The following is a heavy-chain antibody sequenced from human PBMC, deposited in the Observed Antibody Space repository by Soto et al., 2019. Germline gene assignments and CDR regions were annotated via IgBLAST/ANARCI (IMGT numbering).Heavy chain of an antibody. CDR3: ASDPEGDYYYYYGMDV. CDR2: ISAYNGNT. CDR1: GYTFTSYG. J-gene: IGHJ6*02. Sequence: QVQLVQSGAEVKKPGASVKVSCKASGYTFTSYGISWVRQAPGQGLEWMGWISAYNGNTNYAQKLQGRVTMTTDTSTSTAYMELRSLRSDDTAVYYCASDPEGDYYYYYGMDVWGQGTTVTVSS. V-gene: IGHV1-18*01. D-gene: IGHD2-21*02.